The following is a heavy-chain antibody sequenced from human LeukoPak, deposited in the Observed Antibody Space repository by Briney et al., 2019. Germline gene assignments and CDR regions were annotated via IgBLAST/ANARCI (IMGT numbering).Heavy chain of an antibody. V-gene: IGHV4-38-2*01. CDR2: IYHSGST. CDR1: GYSISSGYY. D-gene: IGHD1-26*01. J-gene: IGHJ4*02. CDR3: ARGSAGRTDY. Sequence: SKTLSLTCAVSGYSISSGYYWGWIRQPPGKGLEWIGSIYHSGSTYYNPSLKSRVTISVDTSKNQFSLKLSSVTAADTAVYYCARGSAGRTDYWGQGILVTVSS.